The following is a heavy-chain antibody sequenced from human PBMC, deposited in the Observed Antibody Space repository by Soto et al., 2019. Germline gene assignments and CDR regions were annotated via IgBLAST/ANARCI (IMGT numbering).Heavy chain of an antibody. J-gene: IGHJ4*02. Sequence: PETPSPTCAVSSKSISSSNWWSWVNQPPGKGLEWIGEIYHSGSTNYNPSLKSRVTISVDKSKNQFSLKLSSVTAADTAVYYCARQYCSGGSCYFDYWGQGTLVTVSS. V-gene: IGHV4-4*03. CDR1: SKSISSSNW. D-gene: IGHD2-15*01. CDR2: IYHSGST. CDR3: ARQYCSGGSCYFDY.